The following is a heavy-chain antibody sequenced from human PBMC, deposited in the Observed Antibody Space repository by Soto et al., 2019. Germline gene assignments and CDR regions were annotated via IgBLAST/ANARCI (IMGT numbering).Heavy chain of an antibody. J-gene: IGHJ4*02. D-gene: IGHD5-18*01. V-gene: IGHV4-59*08. CDR3: ARHSTGARWIQFDY. CDR2: IYYSGST. Sequence: QVQLQESGPGLVKPSETLSLTCTVSGGSISSYYWSWIRQPPGKGLEWIGYIYYSGSTNYNPSLNSRVNISVDTSKTQFSLNLGSVTAADTAVYYCARHSTGARWIQFDYWGQGTLVTVSS. CDR1: GGSISSYY.